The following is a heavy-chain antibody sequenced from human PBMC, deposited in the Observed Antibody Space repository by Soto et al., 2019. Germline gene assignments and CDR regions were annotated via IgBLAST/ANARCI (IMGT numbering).Heavy chain of an antibody. J-gene: IGHJ3*02. CDR1: GFTFSSYG. CDR3: AREKPGAAFDI. V-gene: IGHV3-33*01. CDR2: IWYDGSNK. Sequence: QVQLVESGGGVVQPGRSLRLSCAASGFTFSSYGMHWVRQAPGKGLEWVAVIWYDGSNKYYADSVKGRFTISRDNSKNTLYLQMNSLRAEDTAVYYCAREKPGAAFDIWGQGTMVTVSS.